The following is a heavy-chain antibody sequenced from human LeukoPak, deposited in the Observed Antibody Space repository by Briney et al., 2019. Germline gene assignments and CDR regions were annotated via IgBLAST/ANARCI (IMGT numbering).Heavy chain of an antibody. D-gene: IGHD3-22*01. CDR1: GYTFTSYG. V-gene: IGHV1-18*01. Sequence: GASVKVSCKASGYTFTSYGISWVRQAPGQGLEWMGWISAYNGNTDYAQKLQGRVTMTTDTSTSTAYMELRSLRSDDTAVYYCARSFYYDSSGYIYYYYYYYMDVWGKGTTVTVSS. J-gene: IGHJ6*03. CDR2: ISAYNGNT. CDR3: ARSFYYDSSGYIYYYYYYYMDV.